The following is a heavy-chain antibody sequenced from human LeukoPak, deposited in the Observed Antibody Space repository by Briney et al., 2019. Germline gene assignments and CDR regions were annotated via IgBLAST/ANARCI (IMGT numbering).Heavy chain of an antibody. CDR1: GGSFSGYY. D-gene: IGHD4-17*01. J-gene: IGHJ2*01. Sequence: SETLSLTCAVYGGSFSGYYWSWIRQPPGKGLEWIGEINHSGSTNYNPSLKSRVTISVDTSKNQFSLKLSSVTAADTAVYYCARRLSTVPSEGYFDLRGRGTLVTVSS. CDR3: ARRLSTVPSEGYFDL. CDR2: INHSGST. V-gene: IGHV4-34*01.